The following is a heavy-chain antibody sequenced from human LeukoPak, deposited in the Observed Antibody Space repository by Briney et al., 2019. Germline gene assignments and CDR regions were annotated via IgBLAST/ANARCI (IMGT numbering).Heavy chain of an antibody. CDR3: ARELDYYDSSGVAFDI. Sequence: SETLSLTCTVSGASISSGSYYWGWIRQPPGKGLEWIGEINHSGSTNYNPSLKSRVTISVDTSKNQFSLKLSSVTAADTAVYYCARELDYYDSSGVAFDIWGQGTMVTVSS. CDR1: GASISSGSYY. D-gene: IGHD3-22*01. CDR2: INHSGST. J-gene: IGHJ3*02. V-gene: IGHV4-39*07.